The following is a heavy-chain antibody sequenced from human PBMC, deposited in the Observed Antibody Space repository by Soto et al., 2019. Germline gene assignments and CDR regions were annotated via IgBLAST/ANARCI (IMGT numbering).Heavy chain of an antibody. J-gene: IGHJ1*01. CDR1: GDSISSRSYY. CDR2: IYYSGST. Sequence: PSETLSLTCTVTGDSISSRSYYWGWIRQPPGKGLEWIGSIYYSGSTYNNPSLRSRVSMSIDTSKDQFSLKLKSVTAADTALYFCARQRNSVVTQHSFDVWGPGSLVTVSS. D-gene: IGHD2-21*02. V-gene: IGHV4-39*01. CDR3: ARQRNSVVTQHSFDV.